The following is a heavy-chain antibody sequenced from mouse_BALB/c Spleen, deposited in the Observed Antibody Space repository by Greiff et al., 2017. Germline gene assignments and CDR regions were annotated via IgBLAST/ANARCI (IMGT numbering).Heavy chain of an antibody. J-gene: IGHJ1*01. Sequence: DVKLVESGGGLVQPGGSLKLSCAASGFTFSSYGMSWVRQTPDKRLELVATINSNGGSTYYPDSVKGRFTISRDNAKNTLYLQMSSLKSEDTAMYYCAREDYDWYFDVWGAGTTVTVSS. D-gene: IGHD2-4*01. CDR2: INSNGGST. CDR3: AREDYDWYFDV. CDR1: GFTFSSYG. V-gene: IGHV5-6-3*01.